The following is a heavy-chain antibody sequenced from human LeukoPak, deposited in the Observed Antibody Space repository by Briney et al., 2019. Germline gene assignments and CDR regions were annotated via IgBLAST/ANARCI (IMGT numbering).Heavy chain of an antibody. CDR2: IGGSGDSI. V-gene: IGHV3-23*01. J-gene: IGHJ4*02. CDR1: GLTFSSSA. CDR3: AKAWNDLDY. Sequence: PGGSLRLSCAASGLTFSSSAMYWVRQAPGKGLEWVSGIGGSGDSIHYADSVKGRFTISRDNSKNTLYLQMNSLRAEDTAVYYCAKAWNDLDYWGQGTLVTVSS. D-gene: IGHD1-1*01.